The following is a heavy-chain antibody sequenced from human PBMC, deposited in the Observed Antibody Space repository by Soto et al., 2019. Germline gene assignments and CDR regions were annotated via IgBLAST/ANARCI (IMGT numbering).Heavy chain of an antibody. Sequence: QVQLQESGPGLVKPSQTLSLTCTVSGGSISSGDYYWSWIRQPPGKGLEWIGYIYYSGSTYYNPSLKSRVTRSVDTPKNHFSLKLSSVTAADTTVYYCARDIPDGGYDSSGYYSIAFDIWGQGTMVTVSS. CDR3: ARDIPDGGYDSSGYYSIAFDI. CDR2: IYYSGST. V-gene: IGHV4-30-4*01. CDR1: GGSISSGDYY. J-gene: IGHJ3*02. D-gene: IGHD3-22*01.